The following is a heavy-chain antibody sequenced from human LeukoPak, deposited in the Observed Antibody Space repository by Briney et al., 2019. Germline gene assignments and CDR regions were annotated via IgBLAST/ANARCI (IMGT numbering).Heavy chain of an antibody. V-gene: IGHV1-69*04. CDR3: ARGIRGYCSSTSCSIPEDY. Sequence: ASVKVSCKASGCTFSSYAISWVRQAPGQGLEWMGRIIPILGIANYAQKFQGRVTITADKSTSTAYMELSSLRSEDTAVYYCARGIRGYCSSTSCSIPEDYWGQGTLVTVSS. CDR1: GCTFSSYA. D-gene: IGHD2-2*01. CDR2: IIPILGIA. J-gene: IGHJ4*02.